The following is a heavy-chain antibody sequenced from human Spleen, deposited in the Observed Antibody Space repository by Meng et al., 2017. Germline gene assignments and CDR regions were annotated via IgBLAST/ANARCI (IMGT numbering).Heavy chain of an antibody. J-gene: IGHJ4*02. CDR3: ARGKSEYYDNSGYNDY. CDR1: GFTFSSYG. CDR2: IWYDGSNQ. V-gene: IGHV3-33*01. D-gene: IGHD3-22*01. Sequence: GESLKISCAVSGFTFSSYGMHWVRQAPGRGLEWVAFIWYDGSNQYYADSVKGRFTISRDNSKSTLYLQMNSLRAEDTAMYYCARGKSEYYDNSGYNDYWGQGKLVNGAS.